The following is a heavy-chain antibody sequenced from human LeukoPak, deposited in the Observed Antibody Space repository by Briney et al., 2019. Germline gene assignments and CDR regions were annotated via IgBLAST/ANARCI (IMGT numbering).Heavy chain of an antibody. V-gene: IGHV1-46*01. Sequence: ASVKVSCKASEDTFTYYHIHWVRQAPGQGVEWMGAVYATGGTTINTQNFQGRVTMTRDTSTGTVYMELSSLRFEDTAMYYCATEARRSYYFDYWGQGILVTVSS. CDR3: ATEARRSYYFDY. J-gene: IGHJ4*02. CDR2: VYATGGTT. CDR1: EDTFTYYH.